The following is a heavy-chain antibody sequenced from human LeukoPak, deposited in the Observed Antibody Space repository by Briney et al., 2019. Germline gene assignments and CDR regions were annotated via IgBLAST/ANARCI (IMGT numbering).Heavy chain of an antibody. J-gene: IGHJ4*02. CDR2: IDWDDDK. V-gene: IGHV2-70*04. D-gene: IGHD1-26*01. Sequence: SGPALVKPXQTLTLTCTFSGFSLSTSGMRVSWIRQPPEKALEWLARIDWDDDKFYSTSLKTRFTISKDTSKNQVVLTMTNMDPVDTATYYCARLNSGTYLDYWGQGTLVTVSS. CDR1: GFSLSTSGMR. CDR3: ARLNSGTYLDY.